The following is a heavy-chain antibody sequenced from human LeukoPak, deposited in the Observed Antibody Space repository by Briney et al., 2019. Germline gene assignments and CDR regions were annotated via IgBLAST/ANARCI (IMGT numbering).Heavy chain of an antibody. CDR1: GFTFSSYG. J-gene: IGHJ3*02. CDR2: ISYDGSNK. Sequence: GGSLRLSCAAAGFTFSSYGMHWVRQAPGKGLEWVAVISYDGSNKYYADSVKGRFTISRDNSKNTLYLQMNSLRVEDTAVYYCANWPHDAFDIWGQGTMVTVSS. CDR3: ANWPHDAFDI. V-gene: IGHV3-30*18.